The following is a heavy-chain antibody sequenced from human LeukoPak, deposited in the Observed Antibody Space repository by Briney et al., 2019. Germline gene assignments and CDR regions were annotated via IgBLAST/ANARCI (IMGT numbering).Heavy chain of an antibody. CDR1: GGSFSGYY. CDR2: INHSGST. Sequence: SETLSLTCAVYGGSFSGYYWSWIRQPLGKGLEWIGEINHSGSTNYNPSLKSRVTISVDTSKNQFSLKLSSVTAADTAVYYCARGRKDIVVVPAAIFNYWGRGTLVTASS. V-gene: IGHV4-34*01. CDR3: ARGRKDIVVVPAAIFNY. D-gene: IGHD2-2*01. J-gene: IGHJ4*02.